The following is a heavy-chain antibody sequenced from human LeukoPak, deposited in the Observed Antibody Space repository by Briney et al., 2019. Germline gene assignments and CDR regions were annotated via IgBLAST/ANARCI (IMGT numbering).Heavy chain of an antibody. CDR3: ASSNALVWGYFDY. Sequence: SETLSLTCTVSGGSISSGSYYWSWIRQPAGKGLEWTGRIYTSGSTNYNPSLKSRVTISVDTSKNQFSLRLSSVTAADTAVYYCASSNALVWGYFDYWGQGTLVTVSS. D-gene: IGHD7-27*01. V-gene: IGHV4-61*02. J-gene: IGHJ4*02. CDR2: IYTSGST. CDR1: GGSISSGSYY.